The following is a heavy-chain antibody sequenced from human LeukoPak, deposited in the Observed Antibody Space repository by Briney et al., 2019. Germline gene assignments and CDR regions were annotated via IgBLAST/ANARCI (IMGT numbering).Heavy chain of an antibody. CDR1: GCSISSYY. V-gene: IGHV4-59*08. CDR3: ARQVLLAFDY. Sequence: PSETLSLTCTVSGCSISSYYWSWIRQPPWKGLEWIGYVYYSGSTNYNPSLKSRVTISVDTSKHQFSLKLSSVTAADTAVYYCARQVLLAFDYWGQGALVTVSS. CDR2: VYYSGST. D-gene: IGHD3-10*01. J-gene: IGHJ4*02.